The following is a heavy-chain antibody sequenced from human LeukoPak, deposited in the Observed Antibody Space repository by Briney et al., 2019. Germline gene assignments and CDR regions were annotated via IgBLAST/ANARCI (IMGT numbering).Heavy chain of an antibody. J-gene: IGHJ6*02. CDR1: GFTFSSYS. Sequence: PGGSLRLSCAASGFTFSSYSMNWVRQAPGKGLEWVSSISSSSSYIYYADSVKGRFTISRDNAKNSLYLQMNSLRAEDTAVYYCARDPPGGGIAAAAPFYYYGMDVWGQGTTVTVSS. D-gene: IGHD6-13*01. CDR3: ARDPPGGGIAAAAPFYYYGMDV. V-gene: IGHV3-21*01. CDR2: ISSSSSYI.